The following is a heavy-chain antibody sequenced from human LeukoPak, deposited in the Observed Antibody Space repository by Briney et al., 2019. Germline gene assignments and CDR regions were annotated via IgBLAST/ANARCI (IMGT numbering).Heavy chain of an antibody. J-gene: IGHJ5*02. CDR1: GGSISSGGYY. V-gene: IGHV4-39*01. CDR2: IYYSGST. CDR3: ARHLSAYSSSSVPDWFDP. D-gene: IGHD6-6*01. Sequence: PSETLSLTCTVSGGSISSGGYYWSWIRQPPGKGLEWIGSIYYSGSTYYNPSLKSRVTISVDTSKNQFSLKLSSVTAADTAVYYCARHLSAYSSSSVPDWFDPWGQGTLVTVSS.